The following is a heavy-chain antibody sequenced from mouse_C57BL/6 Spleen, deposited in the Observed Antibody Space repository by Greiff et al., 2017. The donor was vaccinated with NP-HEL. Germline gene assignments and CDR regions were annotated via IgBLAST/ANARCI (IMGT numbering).Heavy chain of an antibody. J-gene: IGHJ4*01. D-gene: IGHD1-1*01. CDR3: ARRYYGSSDVGAMDY. CDR2: IDPSDSYT. Sequence: VQLQQPGAELVMPGASVKLSCKASGYTFTSYWMHWVKQRPGQGLEWIGEIDPSDSYTNYNQKFKGKSTLTVDKSSTTAYMQLSSLTSEDSAVYYCARRYYGSSDVGAMDYWGQGTSVTVSS. CDR1: GYTFTSYW. V-gene: IGHV1-69*01.